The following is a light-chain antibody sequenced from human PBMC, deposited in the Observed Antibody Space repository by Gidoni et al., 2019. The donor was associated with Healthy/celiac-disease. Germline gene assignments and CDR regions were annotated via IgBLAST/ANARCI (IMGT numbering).Light chain of an antibody. CDR2: GAS. Sequence: EIVVTQTQGTLSLSPGERATLSCRASQSVSSSYLAWYQQKPGQAPRLLIYGASSRATGIPDRFSGSGSGTDFTLTISRLEPEDFAVYYCQQYGSSPWTFGQXTKVEIK. CDR3: QQYGSSPWT. V-gene: IGKV3-20*01. CDR1: QSVSSSY. J-gene: IGKJ1*01.